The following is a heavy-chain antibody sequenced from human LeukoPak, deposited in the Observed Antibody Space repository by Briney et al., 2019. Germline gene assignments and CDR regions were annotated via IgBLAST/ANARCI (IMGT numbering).Heavy chain of an antibody. CDR3: AIQPWGSGNNWYFDL. J-gene: IGHJ2*01. CDR1: GYTLTDYY. CDR2: ISPNSGGT. D-gene: IGHD7-27*01. Sequence: ASVKVSCKASGYTLTDYYIHWVRQAPGQGLEWMGWISPNSGGTDYAQKFQGRVTMTRDTSISTAYVELSSLTSDDTAVYYCAIQPWGSGNNWYFDLWGRGTLVTVSS. V-gene: IGHV1-2*02.